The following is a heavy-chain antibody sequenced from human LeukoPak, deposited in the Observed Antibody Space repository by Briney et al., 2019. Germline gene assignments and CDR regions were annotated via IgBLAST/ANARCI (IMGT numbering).Heavy chain of an antibody. V-gene: IGHV4-59*01. CDR2: IYYSGST. J-gene: IGHJ4*02. CDR1: GGSISSYY. D-gene: IGHD1-26*01. Sequence: SETLSLTFTVSGGSISSYYWSWIRQPPGKGLEWIGYIYYSGSTNYNPSLKSRVTISVDTSKNQFSLKLSSVTAADTAVYYCARGGGSGSYYSIDYWGQGTLVTVSS. CDR3: ARGGGSGSYYSIDY.